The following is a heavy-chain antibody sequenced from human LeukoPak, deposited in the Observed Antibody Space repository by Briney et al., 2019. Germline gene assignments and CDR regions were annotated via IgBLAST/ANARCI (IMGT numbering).Heavy chain of an antibody. V-gene: IGHV3-23*01. CDR3: AKDRAVAGPETFDY. Sequence: GGSLRLSCAASGFTFSSYAMSWVRQAPGRGLEWVSAISGSGGSTYYAASVKGRFTISRDNSKNTLYLQMNSLRAEDTAVYYCAKDRAVAGPETFDYWGQGTLVTVSS. CDR1: GFTFSSYA. D-gene: IGHD6-19*01. J-gene: IGHJ4*02. CDR2: ISGSGGST.